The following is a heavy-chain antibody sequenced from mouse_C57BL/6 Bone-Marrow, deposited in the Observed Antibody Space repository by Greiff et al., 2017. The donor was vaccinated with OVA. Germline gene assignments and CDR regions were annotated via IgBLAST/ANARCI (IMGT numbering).Heavy chain of an antibody. CDR2: IYPGSGST. J-gene: IGHJ2*01. CDR1: GYTFTSYW. V-gene: IGHV1-55*01. Sequence: VKLQQPGAELVKPGASVKMSCKASGYTFTSYWITWVKQRPGQGLEWIGDIYPGSGSTNYNEKFKSKATLTVDTSSSTAYMQLSSLTSEDSAVYYCARDGTVSTRFDYGGQGTTLTVSS. CDR3: ARDGTVSTRFDY. D-gene: IGHD1-1*01.